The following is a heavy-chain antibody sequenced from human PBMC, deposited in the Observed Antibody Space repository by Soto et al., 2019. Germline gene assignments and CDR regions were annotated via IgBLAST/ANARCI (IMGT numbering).Heavy chain of an antibody. J-gene: IGHJ4*02. Sequence: QVQLQESGPGLVKPSGTLSLTCAVSGDSVSSPYWWCWVRQPPGKGLEWIGEVFHTGTTSYNPSLRSRVTISMDKSNNPSSLDLSSVTAADTAVYYCARSAGWYAVHSWGPGTLVVVSS. D-gene: IGHD6-19*01. V-gene: IGHV4-4*02. CDR1: GDSVSSPYW. CDR2: VFHTGTT. CDR3: ARSAGWYAVHS.